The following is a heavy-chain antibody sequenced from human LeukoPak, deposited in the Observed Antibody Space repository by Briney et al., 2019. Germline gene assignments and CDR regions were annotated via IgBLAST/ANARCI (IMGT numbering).Heavy chain of an antibody. J-gene: IGHJ5*02. CDR3: AKDRIMITFGGVIAH. CDR2: ISGSGGST. D-gene: IGHD3-16*01. Sequence: GGSLRLSCAASGFTFSSYAMSWVRQAPGKGLEWVSAISGSGGSTYYADSVKGRFTISRDKSKNTLYLQTNSLRAEDTAVYYCAKDRIMITFGGVIAHWGQGTLVTVSS. V-gene: IGHV3-23*01. CDR1: GFTFSSYA.